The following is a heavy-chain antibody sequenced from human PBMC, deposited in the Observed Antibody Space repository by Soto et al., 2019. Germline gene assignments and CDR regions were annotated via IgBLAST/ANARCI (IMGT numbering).Heavy chain of an antibody. Sequence: PGGALRLSCAASGFTSSSYTKHWDNQAPGKELERVAVISYDGSNKYYADPVKGRFTISRDNSKNTLYLQMNSLRAEDTAVYYCARDADWVRGVIIPSSYYYGMDVWGQGTTVTVSS. CDR1: GFTSSSYT. V-gene: IGHV3-30-3*01. CDR2: ISYDGSNK. CDR3: ARDADWVRGVIIPSSYYYGMDV. J-gene: IGHJ6*02. D-gene: IGHD3-10*01.